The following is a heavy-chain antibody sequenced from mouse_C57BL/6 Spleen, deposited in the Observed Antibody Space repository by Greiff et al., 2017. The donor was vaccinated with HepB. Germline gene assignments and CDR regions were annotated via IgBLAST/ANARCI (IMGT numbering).Heavy chain of an antibody. J-gene: IGHJ3*01. CDR3: TRRGDDVLWFAY. Sequence: LVESGEGLVKPGGSLKLSCAASGFTFSSYAMSWVRQTPEKRLEWVAYISSGGDYIYYADTVKGRFTISRDNARNTLYLQMSSLKSEDTAMYYCTRRGDDVLWFAYWGQGTLVTVSA. CDR1: GFTFSSYA. CDR2: ISSGGDYI. V-gene: IGHV5-9-1*02. D-gene: IGHD2-12*01.